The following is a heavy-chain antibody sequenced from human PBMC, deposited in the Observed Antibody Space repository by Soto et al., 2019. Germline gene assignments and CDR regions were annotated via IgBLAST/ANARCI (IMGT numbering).Heavy chain of an antibody. V-gene: IGHV1-69*02. CDR3: ALESRSRTSCYRDY. J-gene: IGHJ4*02. D-gene: IGHD2-2*02. CDR1: GGTFSSYT. CDR2: IIPILGIA. Sequence: QVQLVQSGAEVKKPGSSVKVSCKASGGTFSSYTISWVRQAPGQGLEWMGRIIPILGIANYAQKFQGRVTITADKSQRTAYMELSCLRSEATAVYYCALESRSRTSCYRDYWGQGTLVTVSS.